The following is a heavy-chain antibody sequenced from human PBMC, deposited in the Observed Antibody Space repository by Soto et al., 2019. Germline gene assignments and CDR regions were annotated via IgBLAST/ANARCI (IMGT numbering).Heavy chain of an antibody. CDR1: GGSISSSSYY. CDR3: ATQYSGSYALDYYYYGMDV. J-gene: IGHJ6*02. CDR2: IYYSGST. V-gene: IGHV4-39*01. Sequence: SETLSLTCTVSGGSISSSSYYWGWIRQPPGKGLEWIGSIYYSGSTYYNPSLKSRVTISVDTSKNQFSLKLSSVTAADTAVYYCATQYSGSYALDYYYYGMDVWDQGTTVTVSS. D-gene: IGHD1-26*01.